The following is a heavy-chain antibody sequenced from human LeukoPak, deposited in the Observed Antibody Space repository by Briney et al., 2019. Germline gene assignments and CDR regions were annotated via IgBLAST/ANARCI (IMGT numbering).Heavy chain of an antibody. V-gene: IGHV3-66*01. D-gene: IGHD6-13*01. J-gene: IGHJ4*02. CDR1: GFTVSSNY. CDR2: IYSGGST. CDR3: ARDPAEGFDY. Sequence: AGGSLRLSCAASGFTVSSNYMSWVRQAPGKGLERVSVIYSGGSTYYADSVKGRFTISRDNSKNTLYLQMNSLRAEDTAVYYCARDPAEGFDYWGQGTLVTVSS.